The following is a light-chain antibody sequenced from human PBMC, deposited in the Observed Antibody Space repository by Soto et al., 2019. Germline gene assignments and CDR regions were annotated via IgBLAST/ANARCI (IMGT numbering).Light chain of an antibody. J-gene: IGLJ2*01. CDR3: TSHAGSINLV. Sequence: SALTQPPSASGSPGQSVTISCTGTSSDIGAYNYVSWYQQHPGKAPKLMIYEVTKRPSGVPDRFSGSKSGNTASLTVSGLQAEDEADYYCTSHAGSINLVFGGGTKVTVL. CDR1: SSDIGAYNY. V-gene: IGLV2-8*01. CDR2: EVT.